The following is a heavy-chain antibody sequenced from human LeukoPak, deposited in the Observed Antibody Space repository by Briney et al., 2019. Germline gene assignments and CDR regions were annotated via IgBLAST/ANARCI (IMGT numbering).Heavy chain of an antibody. CDR3: ARARGYSSGWYYFDY. D-gene: IGHD6-19*01. Sequence: ASVKVSCRASGYTFTGYYMHWVRQAPGQGLEWMGWINPNSGGTNYAQKFQGRVTMTRDTSISTAYMELSRLRSDDTAVYCCARARGYSSGWYYFDYWGQGTLVTVSS. CDR1: GYTFTGYY. CDR2: INPNSGGT. V-gene: IGHV1-2*02. J-gene: IGHJ4*02.